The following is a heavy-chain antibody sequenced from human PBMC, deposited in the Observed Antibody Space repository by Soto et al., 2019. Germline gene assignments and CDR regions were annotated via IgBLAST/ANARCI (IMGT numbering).Heavy chain of an antibody. J-gene: IGHJ4*02. CDR3: ATAPDCSSTSCFDY. CDR2: FDPEDGET. CDR1: GYTLTELS. D-gene: IGHD2-2*01. Sequence: ASVKVSCKVSGYTLTELSMHWVRQAPGKGLEWMGGFDPEDGETIYAQKFQGRVTMTEDTSTDTAYMELSSLRSEDTAVYYCATAPDCSSTSCFDYWGQGTLVTVSS. V-gene: IGHV1-24*01.